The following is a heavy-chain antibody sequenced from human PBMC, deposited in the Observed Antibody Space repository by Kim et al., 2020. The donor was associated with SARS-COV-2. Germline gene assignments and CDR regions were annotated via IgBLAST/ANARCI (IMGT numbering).Heavy chain of an antibody. J-gene: IGHJ4*02. CDR3: ARGGGNCDS. D-gene: IGHD3-16*01. Sequence: GGSLRLSCAASGFSFSVYWMSWVRQAPGKGLEWVASIKQDGSEQYSVASVKGRFTLSRDNAKNSLYLQMNSLRAEDTAVYYCARGGGNCDSWGPGTLVT. CDR1: GFSFSVYW. CDR2: IKQDGSEQ. V-gene: IGHV3-7*05.